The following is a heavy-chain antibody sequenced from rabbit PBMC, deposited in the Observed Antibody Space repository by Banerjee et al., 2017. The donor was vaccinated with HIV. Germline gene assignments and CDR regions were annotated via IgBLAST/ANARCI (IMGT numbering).Heavy chain of an antibody. V-gene: IGHV1S45*01. CDR1: GIDFSTYYW. D-gene: IGHD2-1*01. CDR3: ATDLGGGDRYFDL. J-gene: IGHJ4*01. CDR2: IYADSGST. Sequence: EESGGGLVKPEGSLTLTCKASGIDFSTYYWICWVRQAPGKGLEWIGTIYADSGSTYYARWAKGRFTISNASSTTVTLQMTSLTAADTATYFCATDLGGGDRYFDLWGQGTLVTVS.